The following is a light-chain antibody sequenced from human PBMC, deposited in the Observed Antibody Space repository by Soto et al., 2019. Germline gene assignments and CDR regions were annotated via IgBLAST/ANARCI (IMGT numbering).Light chain of an antibody. J-gene: IGKJ5*01. Sequence: DTQLTQSLSSLSASVGDGVTISCRLSQGISSYLNWDRQKPGKVPKLLIYSASNLQSGVPSRFSGSGSGTDFTLTISSRQPEDVAPYYGQRTYNSPRITFGQGSRMEIK. CDR1: QGISSY. V-gene: IGKV1-27*01. CDR3: QRTYNSPRIT. CDR2: SAS.